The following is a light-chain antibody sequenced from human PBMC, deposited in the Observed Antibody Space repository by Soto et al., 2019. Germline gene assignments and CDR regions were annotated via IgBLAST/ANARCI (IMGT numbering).Light chain of an antibody. Sequence: QSVLTQPASVSGSPGQSITISCTGTSSDVGSYNLVSWYQQHPGKAPKLMIYEVSKRPSGVSNRFSGSKSGNTASLTISGLHADDEADYYCCSYAGSSISYVFGTGTKVTVL. CDR2: EVS. CDR1: SSDVGSYNL. CDR3: CSYAGSSISYV. V-gene: IGLV2-23*02. J-gene: IGLJ1*01.